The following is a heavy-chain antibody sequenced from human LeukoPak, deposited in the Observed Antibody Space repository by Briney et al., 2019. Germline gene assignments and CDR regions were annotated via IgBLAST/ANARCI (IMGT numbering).Heavy chain of an antibody. D-gene: IGHD2-15*01. J-gene: IGHJ4*02. Sequence: KPSETLSLTCAVYGGSFRGYYWSWIRQPPGKGLEWIGEINHSGSTNYNPSLKSRVTISVDTSKNQFSLKLSSVTAADTAVYYCARVRKAFLGYCSGGSCYADYWGQGTLVTVCS. CDR1: GGSFRGYY. CDR2: INHSGST. V-gene: IGHV4-34*01. CDR3: ARVRKAFLGYCSGGSCYADY.